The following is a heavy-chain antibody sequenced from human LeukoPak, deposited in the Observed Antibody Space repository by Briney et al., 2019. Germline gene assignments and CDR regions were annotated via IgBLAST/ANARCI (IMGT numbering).Heavy chain of an antibody. D-gene: IGHD1-26*01. J-gene: IGHJ3*02. CDR2: INAGNGNT. CDR1: GYTFTSYA. CDR3: ARDSGSYSKHAFDI. V-gene: IGHV1-3*03. Sequence: ASVKVSCKASGYTFTSYAMHWVRQAPGQRLEWMGWINAGNGNTKYSQEFQGRVTITRDTSASTAYMELSSLRSEDMAVYYCARDSGSYSKHAFDIWGQGTMVTVSS.